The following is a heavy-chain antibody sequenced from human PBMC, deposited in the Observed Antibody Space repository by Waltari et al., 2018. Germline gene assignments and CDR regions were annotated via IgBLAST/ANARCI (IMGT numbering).Heavy chain of an antibody. CDR1: GGSISSSSYY. D-gene: IGHD3-9*01. V-gene: IGHV4-39*01. CDR2: IYYSGST. J-gene: IGHJ5*02. Sequence: QLQLQESGPGLVKPSETLSLTCTVSGGSISSSSYYWGWIRQPPGKGLEWIGSIYYSGSTYSYPSLNSRVTISVDTSKIQFSLKLGSVTAADTAVYYCAGEILTCYPFDPWGQGTLVTVSS. CDR3: AGEILTCYPFDP.